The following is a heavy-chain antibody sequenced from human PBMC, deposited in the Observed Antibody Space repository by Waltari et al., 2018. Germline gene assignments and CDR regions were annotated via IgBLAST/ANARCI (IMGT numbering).Heavy chain of an antibody. CDR1: GGTFTSET. J-gene: IGHJ6*02. Sequence: QVQLVHSGAGAKKPGPSVRVSSRASGGTFTSETLNWVRQAPGKGLEWMGRLMPDNRETEYAVKFQGRITRAAGTSTGTVYMELSSLRSDDTAVYYCAGGDGGYYYHKMDVWGQGTTVTVSS. D-gene: IGHD3-22*01. CDR2: LMPDNRET. V-gene: IGHV1-69*02. CDR3: AGGDGGYYYHKMDV.